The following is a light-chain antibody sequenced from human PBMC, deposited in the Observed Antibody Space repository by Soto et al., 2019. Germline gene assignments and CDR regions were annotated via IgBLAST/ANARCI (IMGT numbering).Light chain of an antibody. J-gene: IGKJ1*01. Sequence: DFQMTQSPSTLSASVGDRVTITCRASQNIRSRLAWFQQKPGKAPKLLIYDASSLESGVPQRFSGSGSGTEFTLTISSLQTDDFAVYFCQQYAGSPRTFGQGTKVEIK. V-gene: IGKV1-5*01. CDR3: QQYAGSPRT. CDR1: QNIRSR. CDR2: DAS.